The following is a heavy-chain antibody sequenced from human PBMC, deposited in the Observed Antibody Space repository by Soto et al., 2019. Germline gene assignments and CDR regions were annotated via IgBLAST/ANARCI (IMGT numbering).Heavy chain of an antibody. CDR2: ISAAGDP. Sequence: EVQLVESGGGLVQPGGSLRLSCEASGFTFRHYDMHWVRQGTGKGLEWVSGISAAGDPDYADSVEGRFTISREKAQNSFFLQMNSLRVGDTAVYYCARTDRDFYGLDVWGQGTTVIVSS. J-gene: IGHJ6*02. CDR1: GFTFRHYD. CDR3: ARTDRDFYGLDV. V-gene: IGHV3-13*05.